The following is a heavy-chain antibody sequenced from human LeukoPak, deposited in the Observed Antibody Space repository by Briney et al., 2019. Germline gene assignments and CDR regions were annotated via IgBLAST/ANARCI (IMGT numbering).Heavy chain of an antibody. J-gene: IGHJ3*02. D-gene: IGHD3-22*01. Sequence: SETLSLTCTVSGGSISSSSYYWGWIRQPPGKGLEWIGSIYYSGSTYYNPSLKSRVTISVDTSKNQFSLKLSSVTAADTAVYYCARRPRRRNCYDSSGYYKDLAFDIWGQGTMVTVSS. CDR3: ARRPRRRNCYDSSGYYKDLAFDI. CDR1: GGSISSSSYY. V-gene: IGHV4-39*01. CDR2: IYYSGST.